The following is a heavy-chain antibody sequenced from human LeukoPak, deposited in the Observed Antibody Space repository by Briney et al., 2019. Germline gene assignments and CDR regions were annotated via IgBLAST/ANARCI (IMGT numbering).Heavy chain of an antibody. CDR2: IYYSGST. Sequence: SETLSLTCTVSGGSISSYYWSWIRQPPGKGLEWIGYIYYSGSTNYNPSLKSRVTISVDTSKNQFSLKLTSVTAADTAVYYCARHVGKFYGTDVWGQGSTVTVSS. CDR1: GGSISSYY. CDR3: ARHVGKFYGTDV. V-gene: IGHV4-59*08. J-gene: IGHJ6*02. D-gene: IGHD3-10*01.